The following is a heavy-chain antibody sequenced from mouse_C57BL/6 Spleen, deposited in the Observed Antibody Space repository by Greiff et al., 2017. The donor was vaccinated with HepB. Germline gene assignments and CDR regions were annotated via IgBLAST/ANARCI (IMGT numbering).Heavy chain of an antibody. CDR3: ARAYYSLYYAMDY. V-gene: IGHV1-69*01. J-gene: IGHJ4*01. D-gene: IGHD2-12*01. Sequence: QVQLQQPGAELVMPGASVKLSCKASGYTFTSYWMHWVKQRPGQGLEWIGEIDPSDSYTNYNQKFKGKSTLTVDKSSSTAYMQLSSLTSEDSAVYYCARAYYSLYYAMDYWGQGTSVTVSS. CDR2: IDPSDSYT. CDR1: GYTFTSYW.